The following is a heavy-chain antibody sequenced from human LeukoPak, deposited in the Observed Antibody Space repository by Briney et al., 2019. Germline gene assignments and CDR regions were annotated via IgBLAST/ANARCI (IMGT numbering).Heavy chain of an antibody. CDR2: IYYSGST. D-gene: IGHD3-10*01. V-gene: IGHV4-59*01. CDR3: ARGGDDMVRGVIDY. J-gene: IGHJ4*02. CDR1: GGSISSYY. Sequence: SETLSLTCTVSGGSISSYYWSWIRQPPGKGLEWIGYIYYSGSTNYNPSLKSRVTISVDTSKNQFSLKLSSVTAADTAVYYCARGGDDMVRGVIDYWGQGTLVTVSS.